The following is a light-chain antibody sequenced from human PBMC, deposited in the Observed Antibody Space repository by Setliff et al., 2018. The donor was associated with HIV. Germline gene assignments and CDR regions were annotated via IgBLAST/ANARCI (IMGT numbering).Light chain of an antibody. CDR2: EVS. CDR1: SNDFGSYDY. CDR3: SSFTSSSSYV. J-gene: IGLJ1*01. V-gene: IGLV2-14*01. Sequence: QSVLTQPASVSGSPGQSITISCTGTSNDFGSYDYVSWYQHQPGKVPKLMIYEVSNRPSGLSDRFSGSKSGNTASLTTSGLQTEGEADYYCSSFTSSSSYVFGTGTKVTVL.